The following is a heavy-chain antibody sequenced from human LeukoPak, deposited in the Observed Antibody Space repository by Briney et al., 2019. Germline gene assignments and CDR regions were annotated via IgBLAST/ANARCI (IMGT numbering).Heavy chain of an antibody. Sequence: PGGSLRLSCAASGFTLSSYAMNWVRQAPGKGLEWVSAISGNGYAYYADSVKGRFTISRDNSKNTLYLQMNSLRAEDTAVYYCAKGARGLQYYFDYWGQGTLVTVSS. CDR3: AKGARGLQYYFDY. V-gene: IGHV3-23*01. CDR1: GFTLSSYA. D-gene: IGHD4-11*01. CDR2: ISGNGYA. J-gene: IGHJ4*02.